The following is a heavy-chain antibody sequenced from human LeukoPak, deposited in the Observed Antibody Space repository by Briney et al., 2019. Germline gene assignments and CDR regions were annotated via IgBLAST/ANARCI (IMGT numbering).Heavy chain of an antibody. CDR2: ISGSVGST. V-gene: IGHV3-23*01. D-gene: IGHD3-9*01. CDR1: VFTFSSYA. CDR3: AKEDGYYDILTGYSNWFDP. Sequence: PGGSLRLSCASSVFTFSSYAMSSVRQAPGKGLEWVSSISGSVGSTYYADSVKGRFTISRDNSKNTLYLQMNSLRAEDTAVYYCAKEDGYYDILTGYSNWFDPWGQGTLVTVSS. J-gene: IGHJ5*02.